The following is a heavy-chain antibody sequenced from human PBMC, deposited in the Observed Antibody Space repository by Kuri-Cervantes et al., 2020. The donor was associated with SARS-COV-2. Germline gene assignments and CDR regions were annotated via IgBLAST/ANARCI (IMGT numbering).Heavy chain of an antibody. Sequence: ASVKVSCKASGYTFTSYDINWVRQATGQGLEWMGWMNPNSGNTGYAQKFQGRVTITRNTSISTAYMELSGLRSEDTAVYYCARGRKYCSSTSCYTVWYFDLWGRGTLVTVSS. D-gene: IGHD2-2*02. CDR3: ARGRKYCSSTSCYTVWYFDL. V-gene: IGHV1-8*03. J-gene: IGHJ2*01. CDR2: MNPNSGNT. CDR1: GYTFTSYD.